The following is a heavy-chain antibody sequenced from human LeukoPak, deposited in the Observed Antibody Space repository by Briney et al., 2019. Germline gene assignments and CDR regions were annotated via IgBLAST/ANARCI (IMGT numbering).Heavy chain of an antibody. D-gene: IGHD3-10*01. J-gene: IGHJ5*02. CDR3: ARCRVLLWFGELLCGWFDP. V-gene: IGHV4-34*01. CDR1: GGSFSGYY. Sequence: PSETLSLTCAVYGGSFSGYYWSWIRQPPGKGLEWIGEINHSGSTYYNPSLKSRVTISVDTSKNQFSLKLSSVTAADTAVYYCARCRVLLWFGELLCGWFDPWGQGTLVTVSS. CDR2: INHSGST.